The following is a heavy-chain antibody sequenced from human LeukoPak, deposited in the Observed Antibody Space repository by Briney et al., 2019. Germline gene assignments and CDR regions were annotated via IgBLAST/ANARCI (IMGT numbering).Heavy chain of an antibody. CDR1: GFTFSSYG. J-gene: IGHJ4*02. V-gene: IGHV3-33*06. CDR2: IWYDGSNK. CDR3: AKDRGGSYDGGDY. Sequence: PGGSLRLSCAASGFTFSSYGMHWVRQAPGKGLEWVAVIWYDGSNKYYADSAKGRFTISRDNSKNTLYLQMNSLRAEDTAVYYCAKDRGGSYDGGDYWGQGTLVTVSS. D-gene: IGHD1-26*01.